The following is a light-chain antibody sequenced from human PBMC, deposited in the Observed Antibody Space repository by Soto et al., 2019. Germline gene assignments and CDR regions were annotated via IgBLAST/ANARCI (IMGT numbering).Light chain of an antibody. J-gene: IGLJ2*01. Sequence: QSVLTQPPSASGTPGQRVTISCSGSSSNIGSNVVNWYQQLPGTAPKLLIYNNNQRPSGVPDRFSGSKSGTSASLAISGLQSEDEADYYCAACDDSLDVVFGGGTKLTVL. CDR3: AACDDSLDVV. CDR2: NNN. CDR1: SSNIGSNV. V-gene: IGLV1-44*01.